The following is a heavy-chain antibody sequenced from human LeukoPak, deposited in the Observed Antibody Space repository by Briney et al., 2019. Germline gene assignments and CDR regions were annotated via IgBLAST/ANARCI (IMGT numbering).Heavy chain of an antibody. J-gene: IGHJ4*02. CDR1: GGSISSSSYY. CDR3: AKHGIVATITGTFDY. CDR2: IYYSGYT. D-gene: IGHD5-12*01. V-gene: IGHV4-39*01. Sequence: SETLSLTCTVSGGSISSSSYYWGWIRQPPGKGLEWIGSIYYSGYTYYNSSLKTRVTISVDTSKNQFSLQLSYVTAADTAVYYCAKHGIVATITGTFDYWGQGTLVAVSS.